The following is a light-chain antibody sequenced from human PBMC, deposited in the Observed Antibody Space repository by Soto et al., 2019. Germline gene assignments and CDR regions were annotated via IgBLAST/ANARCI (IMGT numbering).Light chain of an antibody. CDR2: SAS. J-gene: IGKJ4*01. CDR1: QEINRY. V-gene: IGKV1-39*01. Sequence: DIQMTQSPSSLSASVGDTITITCRASQEINRYVNWYVKKPGKAADLLIYSASSLRSGVPSRLSGSWSGTDFTLTISILQPEDSASSYCQESYTTPFTFGGGTKVEIK. CDR3: QESYTTPFT.